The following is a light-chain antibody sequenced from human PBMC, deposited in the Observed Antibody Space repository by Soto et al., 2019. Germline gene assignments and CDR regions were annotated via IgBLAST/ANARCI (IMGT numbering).Light chain of an antibody. CDR1: SSNIGAGYD. J-gene: IGLJ2*01. CDR3: QSYDSSLSGVV. Sequence: QSVLTQPPSVSGAPGQRVTISCTGSSSNIGAGYDVHGYQQVPGTAPKVLIYGNTIRPSGVPDRFSAFKSGTSASLTITGLQAEDEADYYCQSYDSSLSGVVFGGGTKVTVL. V-gene: IGLV1-40*01. CDR2: GNT.